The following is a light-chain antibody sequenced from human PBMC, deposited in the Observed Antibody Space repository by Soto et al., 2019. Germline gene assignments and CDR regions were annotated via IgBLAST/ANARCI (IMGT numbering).Light chain of an antibody. CDR2: DVS. CDR3: SAYTTSNTVA. V-gene: IGLV2-14*03. CDR1: SADIGAYNF. Sequence: QSALTQPASVSGSPGQSITISCTGTSADIGAYNFVSWYQQRPGKAPKLIISDVSDRPSGISGRFSGSKSGDTASLTISGLQAEDEADYHCSAYTTSNTVAFGGGTKLTVL. J-gene: IGLJ2*01.